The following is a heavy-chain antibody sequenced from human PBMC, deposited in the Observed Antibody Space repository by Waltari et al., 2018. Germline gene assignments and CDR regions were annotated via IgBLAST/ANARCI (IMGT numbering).Heavy chain of an antibody. CDR2: IIPIFGTA. Sequence: QVQLVQSGAEVKKPGSSVKVSCKASGGTFSSYAISWVRQAPGQGLEWMGGIIPIFGTANYAQKFQGRVTITADESTSTAYMELSSLRSEDTAVYYCARKSCSSTSCYTLVKRDYYGMDVWGQGTTVTVSS. J-gene: IGHJ6*02. CDR1: GGTFSSYA. D-gene: IGHD2-2*02. CDR3: ARKSCSSTSCYTLVKRDYYGMDV. V-gene: IGHV1-69*01.